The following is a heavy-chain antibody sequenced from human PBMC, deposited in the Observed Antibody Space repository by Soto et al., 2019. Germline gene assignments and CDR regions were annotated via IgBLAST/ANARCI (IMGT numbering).Heavy chain of an antibody. V-gene: IGHV3-23*01. J-gene: IGHJ2*01. Sequence: GNEQHCVSAIRRSGGSTYYADSVKGRLTISRDKSKNTRFMQMNSMRAEDTAVYYCANFFFQAEDGIRDTVPVSAFLLNCSSDL. D-gene: IGHD2-21*02. CDR2: IRRSGGST. CDR3: ANFFFQAEDGIRDTVPVSAFLLNCSSDL.